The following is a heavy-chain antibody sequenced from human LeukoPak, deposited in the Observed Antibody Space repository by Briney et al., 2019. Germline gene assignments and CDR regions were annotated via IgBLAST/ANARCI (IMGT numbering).Heavy chain of an antibody. J-gene: IGHJ4*02. CDR3: ARANIVSGGTHLDY. D-gene: IGHD3-16*01. V-gene: IGHV3-30-3*01. CDR2: ISYDGSNK. Sequence: GGSLRLSCAASGFTFSSYAMHWVRQAPGKGLEWVAVISYDGSNKYYADSVKGRFTISRDNSKNTLYLQMNSLRAEDTAVYYCARANIVSGGTHLDYWGQGTLVTVSS. CDR1: GFTFSSYA.